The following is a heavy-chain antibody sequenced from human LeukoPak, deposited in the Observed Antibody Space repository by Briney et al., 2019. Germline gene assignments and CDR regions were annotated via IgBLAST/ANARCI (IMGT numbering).Heavy chain of an antibody. CDR1: GYTFTGYY. Sequence: GASVKVSCKASGYTFTGYYMHWVRQAPGQGLEWMGWINPNSGGTNYAQKFQGRVTMTRDTSISTAYMELSRLRSDDTAVYYCARPFGMVQGVMADYYYMDVWGKGTTVTVSS. J-gene: IGHJ6*03. D-gene: IGHD3-10*01. CDR3: ARPFGMVQGVMADYYYMDV. V-gene: IGHV1-2*02. CDR2: INPNSGGT.